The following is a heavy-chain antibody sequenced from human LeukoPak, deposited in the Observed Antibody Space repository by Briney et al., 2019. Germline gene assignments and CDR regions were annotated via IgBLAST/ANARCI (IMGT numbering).Heavy chain of an antibody. CDR2: IYYSGST. CDR1: GGSISSGGYY. V-gene: IGHV4-31*03. D-gene: IGHD3-22*01. Sequence: SQTLSLTCTVSGGSISSGGYYWSWIRQHPGKGLEWIGYIYYSGSTYYNPSLKSRVTISVDTSKNQFSLKLSSVTAADTAVYYCARVRYHDSSGYIDYWGQGTLVTVSS. J-gene: IGHJ4*02. CDR3: ARVRYHDSSGYIDY.